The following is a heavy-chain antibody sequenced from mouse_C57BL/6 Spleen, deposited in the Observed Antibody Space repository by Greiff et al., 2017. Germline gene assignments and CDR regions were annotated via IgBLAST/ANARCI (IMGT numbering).Heavy chain of an antibody. CDR1: GYSFTDYN. CDR3: ARDGYYAQFYAMDY. Sequence: VQLKESGPELVKPGASVKISCKASGYSFTDYNMNWVKQSNGKSLEWIGVINPNYGTTSYNQKFKGKATLTVDQSSSTAYMQLNSLTSEDSAVYYCARDGYYAQFYAMDYWGQGTSVTVSS. J-gene: IGHJ4*01. V-gene: IGHV1-39*01. D-gene: IGHD2-3*01. CDR2: INPNYGTT.